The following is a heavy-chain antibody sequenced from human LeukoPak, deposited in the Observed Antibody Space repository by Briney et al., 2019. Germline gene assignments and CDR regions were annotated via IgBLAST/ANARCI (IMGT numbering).Heavy chain of an antibody. Sequence: SETLSLTCTVSGGSISSGSYYWSWIRQPAGKGLEWIGRIYTSGSTNYNPSLKSRVTISVDTSKNQFSLKLSSVTAADTAVYYCARDSPSTELDYWGQGTLVTVSS. CDR1: GGSISSGSYY. V-gene: IGHV4-61*02. CDR3: ARDSPSTELDY. CDR2: IYTSGST. D-gene: IGHD2-2*01. J-gene: IGHJ4*02.